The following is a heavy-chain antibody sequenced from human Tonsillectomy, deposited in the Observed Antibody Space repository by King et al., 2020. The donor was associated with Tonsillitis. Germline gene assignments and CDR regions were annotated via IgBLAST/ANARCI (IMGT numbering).Heavy chain of an antibody. CDR3: ARLTSYYYMDV. J-gene: IGHJ6*03. CDR2: IYYSGST. CDR1: GGSISSSSYY. V-gene: IGHV4-39*01. Sequence: QLQESGPGLVKPSETLSLTCTVSGGSISSSSYYWGWIRQPPGKGLEWIGSIYYSGSTYYNPSLKSRVTISVDTSKNQFSLKLSSVTAADTAVYYCARLTSYYYMDVWGKGTTVTVSS.